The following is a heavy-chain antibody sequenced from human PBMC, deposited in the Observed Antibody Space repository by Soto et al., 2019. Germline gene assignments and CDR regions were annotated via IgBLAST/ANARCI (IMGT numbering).Heavy chain of an antibody. D-gene: IGHD3-22*01. CDR2: ISHDGSNK. J-gene: IGHJ1*01. Sequence: GVSLRLSCAASGFTFSSYGMHWVRQAPGKGLEWVSVISHDGSNKDYADSVKGRFTISRDNAKNSLYLQMNSLRAEDTALYYCAKDKGSSGYYPEYFQHWGHGTLVTVSS. V-gene: IGHV3-30*18. CDR1: GFTFSSYG. CDR3: AKDKGSSGYYPEYFQH.